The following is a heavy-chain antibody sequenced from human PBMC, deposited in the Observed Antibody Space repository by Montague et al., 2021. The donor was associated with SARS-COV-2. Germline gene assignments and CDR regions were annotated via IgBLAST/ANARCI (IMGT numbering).Heavy chain of an antibody. J-gene: IGHJ5*02. V-gene: IGHV4-59*01. CDR2: TYDSGSA. CDR1: VGSISNYY. Sequence: SETLSLTCTVSVGSISNYYWTWIRQPPGKGLEWIGYTYDSGSANYNPSLKSRSTISVDTSNNQFSLRLSSVTAADTAVYYRARAYCGGDCHVGPWGQGILVTVSS. CDR3: ARAYCGGDCHVGP. D-gene: IGHD2-21*02.